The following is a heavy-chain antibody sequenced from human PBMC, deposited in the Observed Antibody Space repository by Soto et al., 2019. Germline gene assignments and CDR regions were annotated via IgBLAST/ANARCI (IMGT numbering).Heavy chain of an antibody. CDR3: ARGRVAAAGATLGWFDP. CDR2: MHNSGST. D-gene: IGHD1-26*01. CDR1: GRSFSGYY. Sequence: HVQLQQWGAGLLKPSETLSLTCAVYGRSFSGYYWSWIRQPPGKGLEWIGEMHNSGSTNYNPSHNTRVTISVGSSQHPLSLKLISGTAADKAVYYCARGRVAAAGATLGWFDPSGQGTLVTVSS. J-gene: IGHJ5*02. V-gene: IGHV4-34*01.